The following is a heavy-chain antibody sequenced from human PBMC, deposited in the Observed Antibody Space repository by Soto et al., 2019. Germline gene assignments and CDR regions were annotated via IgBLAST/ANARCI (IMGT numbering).Heavy chain of an antibody. CDR2: IWYDGSNK. Sequence: GGSLRLSCAASGFTFSSYGMHWVRQAPGKGLEWVAVIWYDGSNKYYADSVKGRFTISRDNSKNTLYLQMNSLRAEDTAVYYCARGPQWLVLEDAFDIWGQGTMVTVSS. J-gene: IGHJ3*02. V-gene: IGHV3-33*01. CDR3: ARGPQWLVLEDAFDI. CDR1: GFTFSSYG. D-gene: IGHD6-19*01.